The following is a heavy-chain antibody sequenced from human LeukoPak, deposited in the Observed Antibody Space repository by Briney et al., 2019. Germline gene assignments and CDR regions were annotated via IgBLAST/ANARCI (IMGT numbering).Heavy chain of an antibody. CDR3: AKVKYTGYSPTHFFDF. CDR1: GFTFSNYN. CDR2: ISSSSGSI. D-gene: IGHD2-2*02. Sequence: AGGSLRLSCAASGFTFSNYNMNWVRQAPGKGLEWVSSISSSSGSIYYADNVKGRFTISRDNSKNTLYVQMNSLRPEDTATYYCAKVKYTGYSPTHFFDFWGQGTRVTVSS. J-gene: IGHJ4*02. V-gene: IGHV3-21*01.